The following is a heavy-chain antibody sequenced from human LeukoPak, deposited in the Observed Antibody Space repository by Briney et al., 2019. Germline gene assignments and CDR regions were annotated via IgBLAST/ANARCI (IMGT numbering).Heavy chain of an antibody. V-gene: IGHV3-23*01. CDR1: GFTFSSYG. D-gene: IGHD1-1*01. CDR2: TSGSGGST. J-gene: IGHJ4*02. CDR3: ARIWNRAYYFDY. Sequence: PGGSLRLSCAASGFTFSSYGMTWVRQAPGKGLEWVSATSGSGGSTYYADSVKGRFTISRDNSKNTVYLQMNSLRPEDTAVYYCARIWNRAYYFDYWGQGTLVTVSS.